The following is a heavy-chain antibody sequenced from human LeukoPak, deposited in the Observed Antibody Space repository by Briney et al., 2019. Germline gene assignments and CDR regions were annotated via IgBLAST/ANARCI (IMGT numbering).Heavy chain of an antibody. D-gene: IGHD5-12*01. CDR1: GYTFTGYY. CDR3: ARDCGYSGYELDAFDI. V-gene: IGHV1-2*02. CDR2: INPNSGGT. Sequence: ASVKVSCKASGYTFTGYYMHWVRPAPGQGLEWMGWINPNSGGTNYAQKFQGRVTMTRDTSISTAYMELSRQRSDDTAVYYCARDCGYSGYELDAFDIWGQGTMVTVSS. J-gene: IGHJ3*02.